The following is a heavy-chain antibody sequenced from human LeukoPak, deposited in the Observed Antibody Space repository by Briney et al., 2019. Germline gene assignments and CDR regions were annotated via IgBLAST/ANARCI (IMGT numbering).Heavy chain of an antibody. J-gene: IGHJ5*02. Sequence: SETLSLTCTVSGVSISSSSYYWGWIRHPPGKELEWIGSIYYSGSTYYNPSLKSRVTISVDTSKNQFSLKLSSVTAADTAVYYCAGGAPSELSPWGQGTLVTVSS. D-gene: IGHD3-10*01. V-gene: IGHV4-39*07. CDR2: IYYSGST. CDR3: AGGAPSELSP. CDR1: GVSISSSSYY.